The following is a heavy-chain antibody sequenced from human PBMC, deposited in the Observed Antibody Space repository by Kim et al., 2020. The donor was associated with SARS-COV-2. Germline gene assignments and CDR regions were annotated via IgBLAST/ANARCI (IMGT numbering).Heavy chain of an antibody. V-gene: IGHV3-23*01. CDR3: AKDRLGATAP. D-gene: IGHD1-26*01. Sequence: CHSDSLKGRFHISEDNPQNTLYLQMNSLRAEDTAVYYCAKDRLGATAPWGQGTLVTVSS. J-gene: IGHJ5*02.